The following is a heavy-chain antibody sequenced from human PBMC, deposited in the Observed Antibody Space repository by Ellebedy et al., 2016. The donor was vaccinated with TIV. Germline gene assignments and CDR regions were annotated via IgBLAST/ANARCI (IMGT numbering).Heavy chain of an antibody. CDR1: GFTFSSYW. V-gene: IGHV3-74*01. J-gene: IGHJ4*02. CDR3: ANLPRNIAVAGTSY. D-gene: IGHD6-19*01. Sequence: GESLKISCAASGFTFSSYWMHWVRQAPGKGLVWVSRINSDGSSTSYADSVKGRFTISRDNAKNTLYLQMNSLRAEDTAVYYCANLPRNIAVAGTSYWGQGTLVTVSS. CDR2: INSDGSST.